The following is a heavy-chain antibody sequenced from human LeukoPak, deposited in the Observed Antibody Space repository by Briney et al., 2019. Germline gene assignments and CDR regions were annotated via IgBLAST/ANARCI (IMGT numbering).Heavy chain of an antibody. CDR3: ARRTPGPQLDEYVAYFFDH. Sequence: SETPSLTCTVSGGSITTYNWIWIRQTPGQALEWIGHIYSSGATKYNPSLKSRATILLDTSKNQLSLKLSSVSAADTAVYYCARRTPGPQLDEYVAYFFDHWGQGTQVTVSS. J-gene: IGHJ4*02. D-gene: IGHD2-2*01. CDR2: IYSSGAT. V-gene: IGHV4-4*09. CDR1: GGSITTYN.